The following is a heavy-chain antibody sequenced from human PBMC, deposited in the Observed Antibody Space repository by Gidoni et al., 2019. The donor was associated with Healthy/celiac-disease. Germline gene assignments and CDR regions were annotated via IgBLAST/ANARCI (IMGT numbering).Heavy chain of an antibody. V-gene: IGHV3-7*01. J-gene: IGHJ4*02. Sequence: EVQLVESGGGLVQPGGSLRLSCAASGFTFSSYWMSWVRQAPGKGLEWVANIKQDGSEKYYVDSVKGRFTISRDNAKNSLYLQMNSLRAEDTAVYYCARGDYYGSGSYLYYFDYWGQGTLVTVSS. D-gene: IGHD3-10*01. CDR2: IKQDGSEK. CDR3: ARGDYYGSGSYLYYFDY. CDR1: GFTFSSYW.